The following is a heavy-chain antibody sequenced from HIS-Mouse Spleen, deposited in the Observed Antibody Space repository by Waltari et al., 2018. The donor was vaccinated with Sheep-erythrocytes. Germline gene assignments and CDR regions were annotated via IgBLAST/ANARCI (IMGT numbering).Heavy chain of an antibody. V-gene: IGHV1-2*02. Sequence: QVQLVQSGAEGKKPGASVRVSGKPFGHTCTGYYMHWVRQDPGQGLEWMGWINPNSGGTNYAQKFQGRVTMTRDTSISTAYMELSRLRSDDTAVYYCARGYCSSTSCYGYFQHWGQGTLVTVSS. CDR1: GHTCTGYY. CDR3: ARGYCSSTSCYGYFQH. J-gene: IGHJ1*01. D-gene: IGHD2-2*01. CDR2: INPNSGGT.